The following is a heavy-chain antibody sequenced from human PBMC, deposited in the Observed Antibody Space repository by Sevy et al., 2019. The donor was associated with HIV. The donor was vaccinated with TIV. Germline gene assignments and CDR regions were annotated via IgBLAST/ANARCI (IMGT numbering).Heavy chain of an antibody. D-gene: IGHD6-19*01. CDR1: GFTFSDYY. CDR3: ARVRYTSGVEYFDY. CDR2: ISNRSTYT. J-gene: IGHJ4*02. V-gene: IGHV3-11*06. Sequence: GGSLRLSCAASGFTFSDYYMSWIRQAPGKGLEWISYISNRSTYTNYADSMKGRFTISRDNAKNSSYLQMNTLRAEDTAVYYCARVRYTSGVEYFDYWGQGTLVTVSS.